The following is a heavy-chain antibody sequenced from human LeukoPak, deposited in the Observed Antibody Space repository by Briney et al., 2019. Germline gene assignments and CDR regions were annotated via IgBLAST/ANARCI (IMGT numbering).Heavy chain of an antibody. Sequence: GGSLRLSCAASGFTVSTNYMSWVRQAPGKGLEWVSVTYSGDTTYYADSVKGRFTISRDNSKNTLYLQMNSLRAEDTAVYYCAREDSSSWYRHWGQGTLVTVSS. V-gene: IGHV3-53*01. CDR2: TYSGDTT. CDR1: GFTVSTNY. J-gene: IGHJ4*02. CDR3: AREDSSSWYRH. D-gene: IGHD6-13*01.